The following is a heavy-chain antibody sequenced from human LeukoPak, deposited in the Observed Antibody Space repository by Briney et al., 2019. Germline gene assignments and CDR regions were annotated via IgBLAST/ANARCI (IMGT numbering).Heavy chain of an antibody. CDR2: IWYDGSNK. D-gene: IGHD5-24*01. V-gene: IGHV3-33*01. CDR1: GFPFISTG. J-gene: IGHJ4*02. Sequence: PGRSLRLSFAAFGFPFISTGMHGAGQAPGKGREGVAVIWYDGSNKYYAASLKGRFTISRDNSKNTLYLQMNSLRAEDTAVYYCATEGGSLEKINYWGQGALVTVSS. CDR3: ATEGGSLEKINY.